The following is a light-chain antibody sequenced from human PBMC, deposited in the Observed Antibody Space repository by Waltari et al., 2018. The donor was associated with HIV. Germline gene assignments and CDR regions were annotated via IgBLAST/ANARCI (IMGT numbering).Light chain of an antibody. CDR2: GAS. CDR1: QSINNN. Sequence: EILLTQSPAPLSVSPAERATLSCRASQSINNNLAWNQQKPGQAPRLLIYGASTGATGVPARFSGSGSGTEFTLTISSLQSEDFAVYYCQQYNNWPGITFGPGTKVDIK. V-gene: IGKV3-15*01. J-gene: IGKJ3*01. CDR3: QQYNNWPGIT.